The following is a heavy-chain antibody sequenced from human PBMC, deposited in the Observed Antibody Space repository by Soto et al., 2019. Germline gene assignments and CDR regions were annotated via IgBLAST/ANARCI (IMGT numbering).Heavy chain of an antibody. D-gene: IGHD4-4*01. CDR3: ANGRPEDHSNDPFDY. CDR2: ISYDGSKK. Sequence: QVQLVESGGGVVEPGRSLRLSCAGSGFTFSTYGMHWVRQAPGKGLEWVAGISYDGSKKYYADSVKGRFTISRDNSKNTLYLQMNSLRAEDTAVYYCANGRPEDHSNDPFDYWGQGTLVTVSS. J-gene: IGHJ4*02. V-gene: IGHV3-30*18. CDR1: GFTFSTYG.